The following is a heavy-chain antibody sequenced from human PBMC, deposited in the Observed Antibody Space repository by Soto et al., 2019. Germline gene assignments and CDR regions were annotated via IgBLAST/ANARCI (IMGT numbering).Heavy chain of an antibody. Sequence: SSVKVSCKASGGTFSSYAISWVRQAPGQGLEWMGGIIPIFGTANYAQKFQGRVTITADESTSTAYMELSSLRSEDTAVYYCARDQGGDIVVVPAAIARRYYYGMDVWGQGTTVTVSS. CDR2: IIPIFGTA. CDR3: ARDQGGDIVVVPAAIARRYYYGMDV. V-gene: IGHV1-69*13. CDR1: GGTFSSYA. J-gene: IGHJ6*02. D-gene: IGHD2-2*02.